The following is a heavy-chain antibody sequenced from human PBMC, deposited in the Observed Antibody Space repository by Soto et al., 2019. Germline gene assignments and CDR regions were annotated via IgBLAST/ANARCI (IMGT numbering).Heavy chain of an antibody. CDR2: INHSGST. V-gene: IGHV4-34*01. D-gene: IGHD3-9*01. Sequence: PSETLSLTCAVYGASFSGYNWGWIRQPPGKGLEWIGEINHSGSTKYNPALKSRVTISVDTSKNQFSLKLISVTAADTAVYYCANLTPLRDYWGQGTLVTVSS. J-gene: IGHJ4*02. CDR1: GASFSGYN. CDR3: ANLTPLRDY.